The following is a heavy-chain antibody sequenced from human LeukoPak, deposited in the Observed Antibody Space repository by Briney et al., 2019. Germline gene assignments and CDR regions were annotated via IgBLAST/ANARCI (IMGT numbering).Heavy chain of an antibody. CDR1: GYTFTSYG. Sequence: GASVKVSCKASGYTFTSYGISWVRQAPGQGLEWMGWISAYNGNTNYAQKLQGRVTMTTDTSTSTAYMELRSLRSDDTAVYYCARIMPAAIKTLGGNWFDPWGQGTLVTVSS. CDR3: ARIMPAAIKTLGGNWFDP. J-gene: IGHJ5*02. CDR2: ISAYNGNT. V-gene: IGHV1-18*01. D-gene: IGHD2-2*01.